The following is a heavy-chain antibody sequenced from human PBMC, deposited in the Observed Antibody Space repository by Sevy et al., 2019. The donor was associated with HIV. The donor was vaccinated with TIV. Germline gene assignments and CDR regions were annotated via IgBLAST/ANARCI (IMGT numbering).Heavy chain of an antibody. CDR2: ISSSSSTI. D-gene: IGHD5-12*01. V-gene: IGHV3-48*02. CDR1: GFTFSSDS. CDR3: ARDLEGVGYNRIGWFDP. Sequence: GGSLRLSCAASGFTFSSDSMNWVRQAPGKGLEWVSYISSSSSTIYYADSVKGRFTIFRANAKNSLYLQMNRLRDEDTAVYYCARDLEGVGYNRIGWFDPWGQGTLVTVSS. J-gene: IGHJ5*02.